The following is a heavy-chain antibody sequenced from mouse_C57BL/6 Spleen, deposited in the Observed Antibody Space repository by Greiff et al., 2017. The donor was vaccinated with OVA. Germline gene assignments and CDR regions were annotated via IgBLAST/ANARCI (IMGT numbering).Heavy chain of an antibody. CDR2: IDPSDSYT. J-gene: IGHJ3*01. V-gene: IGHV1-50*01. CDR3: ANYYGSSSHLGY. D-gene: IGHD1-1*01. CDR1: GYTFTSYW. Sequence: QVQLQQPGAELVKPGASVKLSCKASGYTFTSYWMQWVKQRPGQGLEWIGEIDPSDSYTNYNQKFKGKATLTVDTSSSTAYMQLSSLTAEDSAVYCCANYYGSSSHLGYWGQGTLVTVSA.